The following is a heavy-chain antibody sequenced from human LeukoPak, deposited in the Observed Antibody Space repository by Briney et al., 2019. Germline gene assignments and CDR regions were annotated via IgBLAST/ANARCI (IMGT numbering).Heavy chain of an antibody. CDR3: ARDSAGIAVAGDFDY. V-gene: IGHV3-64*01. J-gene: IGHJ4*02. CDR2: ISSNGGST. D-gene: IGHD6-19*01. Sequence: GGSLRLSCAASGFTFSSYAMHWVRQAPGKGLEYVSAISSNGGSTYYANSVKGRFTISRDNSKNTLYLQMGSLRAEDMAVYYCARDSAGIAVAGDFDYWGQGTLVTVSS. CDR1: GFTFSSYA.